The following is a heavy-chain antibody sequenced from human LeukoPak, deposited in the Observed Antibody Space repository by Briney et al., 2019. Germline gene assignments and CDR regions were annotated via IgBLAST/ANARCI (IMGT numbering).Heavy chain of an antibody. CDR3: ARVLMVYASFDY. Sequence: SQTLSLTCTVSGGSISSYYWSWIRQPAGKGLEWIGRIYTSGSTNYNPSLKSRVTMSVDTSKNQFSLKLSSVTAADTAVYYCARVLMVYASFDYWGQGTLVTVSS. V-gene: IGHV4-4*07. CDR2: IYTSGST. CDR1: GGSISSYY. D-gene: IGHD2-8*01. J-gene: IGHJ4*02.